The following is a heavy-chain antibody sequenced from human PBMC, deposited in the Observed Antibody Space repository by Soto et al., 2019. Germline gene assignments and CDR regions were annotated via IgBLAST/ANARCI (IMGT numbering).Heavy chain of an antibody. Sequence: SVKVSCKASGGTFSSYAISWVRQAPGQGLEWMGGIIPIFGTANYAQKFQGRVTITADESTSTAYMELSSLRSEDTAVYYCATLGYCSSTSCYAPQHHYFDYWGQGTLVTVSS. CDR1: GGTFSSYA. CDR2: IIPIFGTA. D-gene: IGHD2-2*01. J-gene: IGHJ4*02. V-gene: IGHV1-69*13. CDR3: ATLGYCSSTSCYAPQHHYFDY.